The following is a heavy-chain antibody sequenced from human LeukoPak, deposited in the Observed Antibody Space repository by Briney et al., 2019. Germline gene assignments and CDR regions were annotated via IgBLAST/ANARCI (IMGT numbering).Heavy chain of an antibody. CDR3: ARGRVVVASGEFDH. D-gene: IGHD3-22*01. J-gene: IGHJ5*02. Sequence: PGGSLRLSCAASGFTFSSYSMNWVRQAPGKGLEWVSSISSSSSYIYYADSVKGRFTISRDNAKNSLYLQMNSLRAEDTAVYYCARGRVVVASGEFDHWGQGTLVTVSS. CDR1: GFTFSSYS. CDR2: ISSSSSYI. V-gene: IGHV3-21*01.